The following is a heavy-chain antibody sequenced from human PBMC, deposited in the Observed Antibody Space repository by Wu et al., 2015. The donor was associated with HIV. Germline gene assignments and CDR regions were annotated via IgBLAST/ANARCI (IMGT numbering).Heavy chain of an antibody. V-gene: IGHV1-18*01. J-gene: IGHJ6*02. CDR3: ARDRVNGLLVGSGSYYTEYYYGMDS. D-gene: IGHD3-10*01. CDR1: GYNFISYG. Sequence: QVQLVQSGAEVKKPGASVKVSCKASGYNFISYGISWVRQAPGQGLEWMGWISVYNGNTNYAQKFQGRVTVTTDTSTSTAYMELRSLRSDDTAVYYCARDRVNGLLVGSGSYYTEYYYGMDSWGQGTTVTVSS. CDR2: ISVYNGNT.